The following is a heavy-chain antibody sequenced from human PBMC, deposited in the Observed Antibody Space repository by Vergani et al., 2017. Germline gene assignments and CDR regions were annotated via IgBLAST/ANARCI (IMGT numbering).Heavy chain of an antibody. D-gene: IGHD6-25*01. CDR1: GDSINTADY. V-gene: IGHV4-38-2*02. CDR2: VYHSVST. Sequence: QVHLQESGPGLVKPSETLSLTCSVSGDSINTADYWGWIRKPPGKGLEWIGSVYHSVSTSYNPSLQSRVTISVDTSNIQFSLNLKSMTAPDTAIYYCAKKSSGGFFDNWGQGALVTVSS. J-gene: IGHJ4*02. CDR3: AKKSSGGFFDN.